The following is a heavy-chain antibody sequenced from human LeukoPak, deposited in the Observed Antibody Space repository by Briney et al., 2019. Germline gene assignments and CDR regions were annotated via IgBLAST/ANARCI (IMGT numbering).Heavy chain of an antibody. D-gene: IGHD3-22*01. J-gene: IGHJ4*02. V-gene: IGHV3-30-3*01. Sequence: GGSLRLSCAASGFTFSSYAMHWVRQAPGKGLEWVAVISYDGSNKYYADSVKGRFTISRDNSKNTLYLQMNSLRVEDAAVYYCWTYYYDTRSYFDYWGQGTLVTVSS. CDR3: WTYYYDTRSYFDY. CDR1: GFTFSSYA. CDR2: ISYDGSNK.